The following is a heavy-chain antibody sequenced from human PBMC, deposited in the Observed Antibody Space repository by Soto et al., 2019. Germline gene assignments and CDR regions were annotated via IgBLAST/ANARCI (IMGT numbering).Heavy chain of an antibody. Sequence: QLQLQESGSGLVKPSQTLSLTCAVSGGSIRSGGYSWSWIRQPPGKGLEWIGYIYHSGSTYYSPPRGTRVTISPHKSKDQFSLKLRSVTAADTAVYYCARMFGNHDSPGYGGAFDMWGHGTMVTVSS. D-gene: IGHD3-10*02. J-gene: IGHJ3*02. CDR1: GGSIRSGGYS. CDR3: ARMFGNHDSPGYGGAFDM. CDR2: IYHSGST. V-gene: IGHV4-30-2*01.